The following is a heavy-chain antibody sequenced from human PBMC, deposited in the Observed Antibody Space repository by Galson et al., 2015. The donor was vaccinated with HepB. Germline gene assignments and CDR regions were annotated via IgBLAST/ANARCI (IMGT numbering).Heavy chain of an antibody. CDR2: ISGSDDNT. CDR3: AKNWRMTRPYYFDY. Sequence: SLRLSCAASGLSFSSYAMSWVRQAPGKGLEWVSLISGSDDNTYYADSVKGRFSISRDNSRDTLYLQMNSLRAEDTAVYYCAKNWRMTRPYYFDYWGQGTLVTVSS. CDR1: GLSFSSYA. J-gene: IGHJ4*02. V-gene: IGHV3-23*01. D-gene: IGHD4-11*01.